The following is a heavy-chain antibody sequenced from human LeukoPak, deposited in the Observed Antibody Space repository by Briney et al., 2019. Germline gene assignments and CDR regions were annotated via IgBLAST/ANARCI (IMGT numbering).Heavy chain of an antibody. D-gene: IGHD6-19*01. Sequence: GESLQISCQGSGSSFTSYWIGWVRQMPGKGLEWMGIIYAGDSDTRYSPSFQGQVTISADKSISTAYLQWNSLKASDTAMYYCVGSIGWSHWGQGTLVTVSS. CDR3: VGSIGWSH. J-gene: IGHJ4*02. CDR2: IYAGDSDT. CDR1: GSSFTSYW. V-gene: IGHV5-51*01.